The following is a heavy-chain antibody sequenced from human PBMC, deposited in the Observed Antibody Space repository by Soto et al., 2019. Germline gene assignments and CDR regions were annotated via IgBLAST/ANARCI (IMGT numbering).Heavy chain of an antibody. CDR2: IQSGGPT. Sequence: LRLSCAASGLTVSSKYMSWVRQAPGKGLEWVSLIQSGGPTYYADSVKGRFTISRDTSENTVHLQMDSLRAEDTAVYYCARDDVLCDGGRCYGVPLDVWGKGTKVTVSS. CDR3: ARDDVLCDGGRCYGVPLDV. CDR1: GLTVSSKY. J-gene: IGHJ6*04. D-gene: IGHD2-15*01. V-gene: IGHV3-66*01.